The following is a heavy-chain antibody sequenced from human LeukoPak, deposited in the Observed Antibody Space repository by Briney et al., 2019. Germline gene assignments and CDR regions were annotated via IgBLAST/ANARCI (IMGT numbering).Heavy chain of an antibody. CDR2: IYTGGPT. J-gene: IGHJ4*02. V-gene: IGHV3-53*01. CDR1: GFSVSSNY. Sequence: PGGSLRLSCAASGFSVSSNYMSWVRQAPGKGLEWVSVIYTGGPTFYADPVKGRFTISRDNSKNMLYLQMNNLRDEDTAVYYCARTPGITIVRGLDYWGQGTLVTVSS. CDR3: ARTPGITIVRGLDY. D-gene: IGHD3-10*01.